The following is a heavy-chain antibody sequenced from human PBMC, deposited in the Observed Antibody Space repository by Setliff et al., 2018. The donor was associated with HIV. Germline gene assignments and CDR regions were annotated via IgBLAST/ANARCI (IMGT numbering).Heavy chain of an antibody. CDR2: FDPEEGET. V-gene: IGHV1-24*01. J-gene: IGHJ4*02. D-gene: IGHD2-15*01. CDR3: APWRKVAAPGVWFSAHDY. Sequence: ASVKVSCKVSGYTLTEFSMHWVRQAPGKGLEWMGGFDPEEGETMYAQKFQGRVTVTEDTSSEPAYMELSSLRTEDTAVYYCAPWRKVAAPGVWFSAHDYWGQGTLVTVSS. CDR1: GYTLTEFS.